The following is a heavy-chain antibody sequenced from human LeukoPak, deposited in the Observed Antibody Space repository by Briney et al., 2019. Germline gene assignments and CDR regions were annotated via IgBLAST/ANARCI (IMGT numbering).Heavy chain of an antibody. CDR3: ARVGAAYGSGSYYGPLKDDY. D-gene: IGHD3-10*01. CDR1: GGSFSGYY. J-gene: IGHJ4*02. Sequence: PSETLSLTCAVYGGSFSGYYWSWIRQPPGKGLEWIGEINHSGSTNYNPSLKSRVTISVDTSKNQFSLKLSSVTAADTAVYYCARVGAAYGSGSYYGPLKDDYWGQGTLVTVSS. CDR2: INHSGST. V-gene: IGHV4-34*01.